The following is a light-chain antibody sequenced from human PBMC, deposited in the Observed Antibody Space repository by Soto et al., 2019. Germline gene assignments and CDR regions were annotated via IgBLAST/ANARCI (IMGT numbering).Light chain of an antibody. CDR1: SSDVGGYNY. Sequence: QSALTQPASVSGSPGQSITISCTGTSSDVGGYNYVSWYQQHPGKAPKLMIYEVSNRPSGVSNRFSGSKSGNTASLTISGLQAEDEAGYYCSSYTSSSTLAVFGGGTKVTVL. CDR3: SSYTSSSTLAV. V-gene: IGLV2-14*01. J-gene: IGLJ2*01. CDR2: EVS.